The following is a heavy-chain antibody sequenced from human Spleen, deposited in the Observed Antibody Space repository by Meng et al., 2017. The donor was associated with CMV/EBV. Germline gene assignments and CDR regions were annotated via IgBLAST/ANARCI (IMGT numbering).Heavy chain of an antibody. Sequence: SVKVSCKTSGGTSSSYTISWVRQAPGQGLEWVGGIIPVLRRVNYAQKFQGRVTITADKYTTTAYMELSSLTSEDTAVYYCTRDGDLYDTDEYYPDWGHWGQGTLVTVSS. V-gene: IGHV1-69*10. CDR2: IIPVLRRV. CDR1: GGTSSSYT. J-gene: IGHJ4*02. D-gene: IGHD3-22*01. CDR3: TRDGDLYDTDEYYPDWGH.